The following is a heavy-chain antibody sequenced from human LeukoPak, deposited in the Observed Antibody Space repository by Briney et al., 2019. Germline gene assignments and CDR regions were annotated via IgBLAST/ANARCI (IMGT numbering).Heavy chain of an antibody. CDR2: IYYSGST. D-gene: IGHD2-15*01. J-gene: IGHJ4*02. CDR1: SGSISSSSYY. CDR3: ARRYCSGGSCYSSLDY. V-gene: IGHV4-39*07. Sequence: SETLSLTCTVSSGSISSSSYYWGWIRQPPGKGLEWIGSIYYSGSTNYNPSLKSRVTISVDTSKNQFSLKLSSATAADTAVYYCARRYCSGGSCYSSLDYWGQGSLVTVSS.